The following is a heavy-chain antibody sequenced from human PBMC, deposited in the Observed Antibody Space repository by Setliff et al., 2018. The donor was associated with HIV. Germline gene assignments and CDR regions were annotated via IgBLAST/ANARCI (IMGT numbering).Heavy chain of an antibody. CDR2: INPGDSDT. D-gene: IGHD3-10*01. CDR3: TTHGGSTWLHS. CDR1: GFSFTSYW. J-gene: IGHJ5*01. Sequence: GESLKISCKTSGFSFTSYWIGWVRQMPGKGLEWMGIINPGDSDTRYSPSFQGQVTFSVDKSISTAYLHWSSLKVSDTAMYYCTTHGGSTWLHSWGQGTLVTVSS. V-gene: IGHV5-51*01.